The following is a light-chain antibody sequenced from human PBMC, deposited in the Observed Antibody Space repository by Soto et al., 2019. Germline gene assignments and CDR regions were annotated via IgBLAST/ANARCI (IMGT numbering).Light chain of an antibody. Sequence: DTLTFSAVAGAPTSCRASQSISRYLAWYQQKPGQAPRLLIYDASNRATGIPARFSGSGSGTDFTLTISCLEPEDFALYYCHQLSYYAPTF. CDR2: DAS. J-gene: IGKJ2*01. CDR3: HQLSYYAPT. CDR1: QSISRY. V-gene: IGKV3-11*01.